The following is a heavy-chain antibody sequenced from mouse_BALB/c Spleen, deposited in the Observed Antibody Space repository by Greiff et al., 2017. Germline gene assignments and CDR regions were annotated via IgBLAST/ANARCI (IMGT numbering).Heavy chain of an antibody. Sequence: VKLVESGPGLVQPSQSLSITCTVSGFSLTSYGVHWVRQSPGKGLEWLGVIWSGGSTDYNAAFISRLSISKDNSKSQVFFKMNSLQANDTAIYYCARNDGYSAWFAYWGQGTLVTVSA. CDR3: ARNDGYSAWFAY. D-gene: IGHD2-3*01. CDR1: GFSLTSYG. V-gene: IGHV2-2*02. CDR2: IWSGGST. J-gene: IGHJ3*01.